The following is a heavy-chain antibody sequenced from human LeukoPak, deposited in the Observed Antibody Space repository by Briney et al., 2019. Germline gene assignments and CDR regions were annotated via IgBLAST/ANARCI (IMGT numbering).Heavy chain of an antibody. Sequence: SETLSLTCAVYGGSFSGYYSSWIRQPPGKGLEWIGEINHSGSTNYNPSLKSRVTISVDTSKNQFSLKLSSVTAADTAVYYCALRGGYYDFWSGYPNWFDPWGQGTLVTVSS. CDR2: INHSGST. D-gene: IGHD3-3*01. V-gene: IGHV4-34*01. J-gene: IGHJ5*02. CDR3: ALRGGYYDFWSGYPNWFDP. CDR1: GGSFSGYY.